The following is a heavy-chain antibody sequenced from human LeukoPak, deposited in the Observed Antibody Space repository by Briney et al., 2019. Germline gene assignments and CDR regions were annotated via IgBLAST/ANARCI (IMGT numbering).Heavy chain of an antibody. CDR1: GGSISSYY. J-gene: IGHJ5*01. CDR2: IYYSGST. V-gene: IGHV4-59*01. Sequence: SETLSLTCTVSGGSISSYYWSWIRQPPGKGLEWIGYIYYSGSTNYNPSLKSRVTISVDTFKNQFSLKLSSVTAADTAVYYCARVAVSGPTGWFDSWGQGTLVIVSS. D-gene: IGHD2-8*02. CDR3: ARVAVSGPTGWFDS.